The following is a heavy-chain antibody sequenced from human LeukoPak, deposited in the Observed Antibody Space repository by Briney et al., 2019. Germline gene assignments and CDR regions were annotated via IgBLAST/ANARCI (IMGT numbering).Heavy chain of an antibody. D-gene: IGHD2-2*02. CDR1: GGSIDTYY. CDR2: IYTSGST. CDR3: ARERIYCSSTSCYKATWFDP. Sequence: PSETLSLTCSVSGGSIDTYYWSWIRRPAGKGLEWIGRIYTSGSTNYNPSLKSRVTISVDTSKNQFSLKLSSVTAADTAVYYCARERIYCSSTSCYKATWFDPWGQGTLVTVSS. J-gene: IGHJ5*02. V-gene: IGHV4-4*07.